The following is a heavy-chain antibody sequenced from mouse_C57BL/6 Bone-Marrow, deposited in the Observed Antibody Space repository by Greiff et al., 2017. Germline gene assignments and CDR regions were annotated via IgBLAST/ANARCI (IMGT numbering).Heavy chain of an antibody. CDR1: GFTFSDYG. CDR2: ISSGGSTI. CDR3: ARRYYCSSWGFAY. J-gene: IGHJ3*01. D-gene: IGHD1-1*01. V-gene: IGHV5-17*01. Sequence: EVKLMESGGGLVKPGGSLKLSCAASGFTFSDYGMHWVRQAPETGLEWVAYISSGGSTIYSADTVKGRFTISRDNAKNTLFLQMTSLRSEDTAMYYCARRYYCSSWGFAYWGQGTLVTVSA.